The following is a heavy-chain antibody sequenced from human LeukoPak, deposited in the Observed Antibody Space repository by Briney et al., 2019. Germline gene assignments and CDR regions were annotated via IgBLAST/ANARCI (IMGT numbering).Heavy chain of an antibody. CDR1: GFTFTSSA. CDR2: IVVGSGNT. V-gene: IGHV1-58*01. CDR3: AAGFNYDSSGYS. J-gene: IGHJ5*02. Sequence: ASVKVSCKASGFTFTSSAVQWVRQARGQRLEWIGWIVVGSGNTNYAQKFQERVTITRDMSTSTAYMELSSLRSEDMAVYYCAAGFNYDSSGYSWGQGTLVTVSS. D-gene: IGHD3-22*01.